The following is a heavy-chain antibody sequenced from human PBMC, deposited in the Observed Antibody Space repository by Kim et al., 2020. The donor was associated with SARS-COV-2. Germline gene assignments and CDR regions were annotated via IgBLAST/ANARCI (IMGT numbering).Heavy chain of an antibody. J-gene: IGHJ5*02. CDR2: INAGNGHT. D-gene: IGHD3-10*01. CDR3: ARAGSPAMMYYYGSGEHWFDP. CDR1: GYTFTSYA. V-gene: IGHV1-3*01. Sequence: ASVKVSCKASGYTFTSYAMHWVRQAPGQRLEWMGWINAGNGHTKYSQKFQGRVTITRDTSASTAYMELSSLRSEDTAVYYCARAGSPAMMYYYGSGEHWFDPWGQGTLVTVSS.